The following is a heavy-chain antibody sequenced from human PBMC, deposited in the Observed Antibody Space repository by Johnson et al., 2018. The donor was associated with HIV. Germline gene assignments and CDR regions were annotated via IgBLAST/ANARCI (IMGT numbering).Heavy chain of an antibody. Sequence: VQLVESGGGLVQAGGSLRLSCAASGFTFNSYVMSWVRQAPGKGLEWVSSITGSGGSTYYADSVKGRFTISRDNSKNTLYLQMNSLRAEDTAVYYCAKDDSVFTMVRGVRSDAFDIWGQGTMVTVSS. V-gene: IGHV3-23*04. J-gene: IGHJ3*02. CDR2: ITGSGGST. CDR1: GFTFNSYV. CDR3: AKDDSVFTMVRGVRSDAFDI. D-gene: IGHD3-10*01.